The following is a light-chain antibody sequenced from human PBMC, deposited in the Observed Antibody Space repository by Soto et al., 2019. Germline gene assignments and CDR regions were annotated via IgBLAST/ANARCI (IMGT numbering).Light chain of an antibody. V-gene: IGKV3-15*01. CDR1: QSVSSSY. J-gene: IGKJ1*01. CDR2: GAS. CDR3: HHYNNWWA. Sequence: EIVLTQSPVTLSLSPGERGTLSCRASQSVSSSYLAWYQQKPGQAPRLLIYGASTRATGIPDRFSGSGSGTEFSLTINSLQSEDFAVYYCHHYNNWWAFGQGTKVDI.